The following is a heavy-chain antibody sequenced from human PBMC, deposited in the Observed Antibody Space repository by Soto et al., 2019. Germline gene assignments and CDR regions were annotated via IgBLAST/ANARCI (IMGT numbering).Heavy chain of an antibody. CDR1: GLNFSSYA. CDR3: ANSIVVVSWFDP. CDR2: ISGSGGST. D-gene: IGHD2-15*01. V-gene: IGHV3-23*01. J-gene: IGHJ5*02. Sequence: GGSLRLSCAASGLNFSSYAMSWVRQAPGKGLEWVSAISGSGGSTYYADSVKGRFTISRDNSKNTLYLQMNSLRAEDTAVYYCANSIVVVSWFDPWGQGTLVTVSS.